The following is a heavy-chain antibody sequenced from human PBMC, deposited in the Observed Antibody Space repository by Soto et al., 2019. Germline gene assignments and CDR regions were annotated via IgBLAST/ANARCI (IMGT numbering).Heavy chain of an antibody. CDR1: GGSISSGGYY. J-gene: IGHJ6*02. CDR2: IYYSGST. V-gene: IGHV4-61*08. CDR3: ARYKDGNDYGLDYYYGMDV. D-gene: IGHD3-10*01. Sequence: SETLSLTCTVSGGSISSGGYYWTWIRQHPGKGLEWIGYIYYSGSTNYNPSLKSRVSMSVDTSKNQFSLKLTSVTAADTAVYYCARYKDGNDYGLDYYYGMDVWGQGTTVTVSS.